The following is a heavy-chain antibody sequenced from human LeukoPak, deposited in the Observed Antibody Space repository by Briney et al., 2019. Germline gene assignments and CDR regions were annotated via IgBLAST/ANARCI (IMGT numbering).Heavy chain of an antibody. V-gene: IGHV1-58*02. D-gene: IGHD2-15*01. CDR1: GFTFTSSA. Sequence: ASVKVSCKASGFTFTSSAMQWVRQARGQRLEWRGWIVVGSGNTNYAQKFQERVTITRDMSTSTAYMELSSLRSEDTAVYYCAAVALYCSGGSCKTFDYWGQGTLVTVSS. CDR3: AAVALYCSGGSCKTFDY. CDR2: IVVGSGNT. J-gene: IGHJ4*02.